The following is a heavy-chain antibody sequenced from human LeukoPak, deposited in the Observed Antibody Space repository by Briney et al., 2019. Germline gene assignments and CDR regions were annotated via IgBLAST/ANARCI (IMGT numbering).Heavy chain of an antibody. V-gene: IGHV3-11*01. J-gene: IGHJ6*03. D-gene: IGHD2-8*01. CDR2: ISHSGRTM. CDR3: ARDSIVRGNIGNDMDV. CDR1: GFTFSDYY. Sequence: GGSLRLSCAASGFTFSDYYMSWIRQAPGKGLEWVSYISHSGRTMYYADSVKGRFTISRDNAKNSLYLQMNSLRAGVTAVYYCARDSIVRGNIGNDMDVWGKGTTVTVSS.